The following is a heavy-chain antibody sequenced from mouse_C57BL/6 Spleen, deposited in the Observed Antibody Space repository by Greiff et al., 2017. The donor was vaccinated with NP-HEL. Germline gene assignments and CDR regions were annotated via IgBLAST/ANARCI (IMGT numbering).Heavy chain of an antibody. CDR2: ISSGGSYT. D-gene: IGHD1-1*01. CDR3: ARHPYYGRSWGYFDV. J-gene: IGHJ1*03. CDR1: GFTFSSYG. V-gene: IGHV5-6*01. Sequence: EVQLVESGGDLVKPGGSLKLSCAASGFTFSSYGMSWVRQTPDKRLEWVATISSGGSYTSYPDSVKGRFTISRDNAKNTLYLQMSSLKSEDTAMYYCARHPYYGRSWGYFDVWGTGTTVTVSS.